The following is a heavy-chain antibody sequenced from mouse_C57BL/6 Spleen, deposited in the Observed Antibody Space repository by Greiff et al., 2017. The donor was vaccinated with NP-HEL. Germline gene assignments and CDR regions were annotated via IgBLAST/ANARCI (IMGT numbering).Heavy chain of an antibody. J-gene: IGHJ4*01. CDR1: GYTFTSYW. Sequence: QVQLQQSGAELAKPGASVKLSCKASGYTFTSYWMHWVKQRPGQGLEWIGYINPSSGYTKYNQKFKDKATLTADKSSSTAYMQLSSLTYEDSAVYYCAREDYGYYYAMDYWGQGTSVPVSS. CDR3: AREDYGYYYAMDY. D-gene: IGHD1-1*02. V-gene: IGHV1-7*01. CDR2: INPSSGYT.